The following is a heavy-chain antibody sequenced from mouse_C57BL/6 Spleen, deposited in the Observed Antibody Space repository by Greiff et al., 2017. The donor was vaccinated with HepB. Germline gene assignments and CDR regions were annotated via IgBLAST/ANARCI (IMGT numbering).Heavy chain of an antibody. CDR1: GYTFTSYW. Sequence: VQLQQPGAELVKPGASVKLSCKASGYTFTSYWMQWVKQRPGQGLEWIGEIDPSDSYTNYNQKFKGKATLTVDTSSSTAYMQLSSLTSEDSAVYYCARSDGNFPLDYWGQGTTRTVSS. D-gene: IGHD2-1*01. J-gene: IGHJ2*01. CDR2: IDPSDSYT. V-gene: IGHV1-50*01. CDR3: ARSDGNFPLDY.